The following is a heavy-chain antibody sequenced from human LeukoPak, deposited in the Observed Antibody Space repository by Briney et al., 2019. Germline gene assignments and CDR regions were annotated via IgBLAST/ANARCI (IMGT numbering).Heavy chain of an antibody. CDR1: GFPFSTFS. CDR3: ARGGYPSDH. J-gene: IGHJ4*02. CDR2: ISGSSTTI. V-gene: IGHV3-48*02. D-gene: IGHD1-26*01. Sequence: SGGSLRLSCAASGFPFSTFSMNWVRQAPGTGLEWVSYISGSSTTIYYADSVKGRFTISRDNAKNSLYLQMNSLRDEDTAVYYCARGGYPSDHWGQGTLVTVSS.